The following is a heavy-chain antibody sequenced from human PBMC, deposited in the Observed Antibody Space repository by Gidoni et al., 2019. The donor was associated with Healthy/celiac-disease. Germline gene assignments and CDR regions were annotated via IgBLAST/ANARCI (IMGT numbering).Heavy chain of an antibody. CDR3: ARDLYYDSSGYYLYDY. CDR1: GGTFSSYA. Sequence: QVQLVQSGAEVKKPGSSVKVSCKASGGTFSSYAISWVRQAPGQGLEWMGRIIPILGIANYAQKFQGRVTITADKSTSTAYMELSSLRSEDTAVYYCARDLYYDSSGYYLYDYWGQGTLVTVSS. V-gene: IGHV1-69*04. J-gene: IGHJ4*02. D-gene: IGHD3-22*01. CDR2: IIPILGIA.